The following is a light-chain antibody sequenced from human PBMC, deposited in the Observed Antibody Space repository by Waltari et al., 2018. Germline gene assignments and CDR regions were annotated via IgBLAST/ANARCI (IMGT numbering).Light chain of an antibody. Sequence: ESILTQSPDTLSLSPGERATLSCRADENIGNHLAWYQQRRGQAPRLLISDASNRAPGITARLNGSGSGTDFTLTISSLEPDDFAVYYCQQRRTFGGGTKVE. CDR1: ENIGNH. CDR3: QQRRT. CDR2: DAS. V-gene: IGKV3-11*01. J-gene: IGKJ4*01.